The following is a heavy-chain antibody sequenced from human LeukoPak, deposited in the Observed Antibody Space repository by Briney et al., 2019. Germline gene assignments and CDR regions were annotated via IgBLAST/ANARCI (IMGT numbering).Heavy chain of an antibody. CDR3: ATGHSSGWFDY. Sequence: PSETLSLTCTVSRGSVSSAYWSWIRQAPGKRLEWIGYMYNSEITNYNPSLKSRVTMSLDMSKNQFSLDLTSVSEADTAVYYCATGHSSGWFDYWGQGSLVIVSS. D-gene: IGHD6-19*01. CDR2: MYNSEIT. V-gene: IGHV4-59*02. J-gene: IGHJ4*02. CDR1: RGSVSSAY.